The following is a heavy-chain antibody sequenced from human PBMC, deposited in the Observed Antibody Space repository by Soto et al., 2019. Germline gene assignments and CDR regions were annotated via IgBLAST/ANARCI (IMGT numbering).Heavy chain of an antibody. Sequence: QTPSLTRAISGDSVSSNSAAWNWIRQSPSRGLEWLGRTYYRSKWYNDYAVSVKSRITINPDTSKKHFSLQLNSVTPEDTAVYYCARGSLSYNYGMDVWGQGTTVTVSS. CDR3: ARGSLSYNYGMDV. J-gene: IGHJ6*02. CDR2: TYYRSKWYN. V-gene: IGHV6-1*01. CDR1: GDSVSSNSAA. D-gene: IGHD1-26*01.